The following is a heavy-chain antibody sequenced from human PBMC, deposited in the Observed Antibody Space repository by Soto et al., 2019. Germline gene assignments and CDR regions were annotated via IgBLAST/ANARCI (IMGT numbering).Heavy chain of an antibody. CDR2: IYYSGST. CDR1: GGSISSYY. CDR3: ARDRQHPGDTAMVSALDI. J-gene: IGHJ3*02. Sequence: SETLSLTCTVSGGSISSYYWSWIRQPPGKGLEWIGYIYYSGSTNYNPSLKSRVTISVDTSKNQFSLKLSSVTAADTAVYYCARDRQHPGDTAMVSALDIWGQGTMVTVSS. V-gene: IGHV4-59*01. D-gene: IGHD5-18*01.